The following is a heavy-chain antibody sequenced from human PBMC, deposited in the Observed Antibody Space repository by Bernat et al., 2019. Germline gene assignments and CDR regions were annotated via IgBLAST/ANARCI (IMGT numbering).Heavy chain of an antibody. J-gene: IGHJ6*02. D-gene: IGHD2-15*01. V-gene: IGHV1-46*01. CDR1: GEKGSSDD. Sequence: QVQLVQSGEEGKKRGEEGKVSCKASGEKGSSDDMHWVRQAPGQGLEWMGIINPSGGSTSYAQKFQGRVTMTRDTSTSTVYMELSSLRSEDTAVYYCARGRGGRERYGMDVWGQGTTVTVSS. CDR2: INPSGGST. CDR3: ARGRGGRERYGMDV.